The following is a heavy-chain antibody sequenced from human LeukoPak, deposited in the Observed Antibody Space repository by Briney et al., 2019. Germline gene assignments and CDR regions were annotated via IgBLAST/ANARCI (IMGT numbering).Heavy chain of an antibody. CDR3: AREGEGASFDAFDV. CDR2: IYYSGST. J-gene: IGHJ3*01. CDR1: GASITSYY. D-gene: IGHD1-26*01. Sequence: SETLSLTCTVSGASITSYYCSWIRQPPGKGLEWIGYIYYSGSTNYNPSLKSRVTISADTSKNQFSLKLSSVTAADTAMYYCAREGEGASFDAFDVWGQGTMVTVSS. V-gene: IGHV4-59*01.